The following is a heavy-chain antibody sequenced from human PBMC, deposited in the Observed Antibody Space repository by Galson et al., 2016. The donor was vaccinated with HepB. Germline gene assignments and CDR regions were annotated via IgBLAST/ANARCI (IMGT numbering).Heavy chain of an antibody. CDR1: GYSINSGYY. V-gene: IGHV4-38-2*02. J-gene: IGHJ5*02. D-gene: IGHD6-13*01. CDR3: VRDELRGTYSSSWYGSGPRWFDP. CDR2: VYHSGST. Sequence: LSLTCAVSGYSINSGYYWGWIRQPPGKGLEWIGSVYHSGSTYYNPSLKSRVTISVETSKNQFSLKLTSVTAADTAVYYCVRDELRGTYSSSWYGSGPRWFDPWGQGTLVTVSS.